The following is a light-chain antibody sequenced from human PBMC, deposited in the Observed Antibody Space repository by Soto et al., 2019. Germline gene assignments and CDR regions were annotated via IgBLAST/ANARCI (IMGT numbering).Light chain of an antibody. CDR2: GAS. V-gene: IGKV3-15*01. Sequence: EIVLNKAPNTLSLSPADRATLSYRASQSVSSNLAWYQQKPGQAPRLLIYGASTRATGIQARFSGSGSGTDFTLTISRLEPEDFAVYYFQQYSNVHTKRFAQGTLLEIK. CDR3: QQYSNVHTKR. CDR1: QSVSSN. J-gene: IGKJ5*01.